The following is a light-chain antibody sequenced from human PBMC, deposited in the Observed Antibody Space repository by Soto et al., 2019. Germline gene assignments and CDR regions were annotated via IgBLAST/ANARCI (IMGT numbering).Light chain of an antibody. V-gene: IGLV4-69*01. J-gene: IGLJ2*01. CDR2: LNSDGSH. Sequence: QLVLTQSPSASASLGASVKLTCTLSSGHSNYAIAWHQQQPEKGPRYLMKLNSDGSHSKGDGIPDRFSGSSSGAERYLTISSLHSEDEADYYCQTWGTGIVVFGGGTQLTVL. CDR1: SGHSNYA. CDR3: QTWGTGIVV.